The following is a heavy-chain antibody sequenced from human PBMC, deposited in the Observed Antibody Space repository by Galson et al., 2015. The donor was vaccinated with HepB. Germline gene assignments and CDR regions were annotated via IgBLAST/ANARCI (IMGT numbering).Heavy chain of an antibody. CDR2: INSDGSST. CDR1: GFTFSSYW. J-gene: IGHJ3*02. CDR3: ARALYCSGGSCWGDAFDI. V-gene: IGHV3-74*01. Sequence: SLRLSCAASGFTFSSYWMHWVRQAPGKGLVWVSRINSDGSSTSYADSVKGRFTISRDNAKNTLYLQMNSLRAEDTAVYYCARALYCSGGSCWGDAFDIWGQGTMVTVSS. D-gene: IGHD2-15*01.